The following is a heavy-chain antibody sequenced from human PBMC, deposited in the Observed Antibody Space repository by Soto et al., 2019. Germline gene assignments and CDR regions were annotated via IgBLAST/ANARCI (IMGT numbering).Heavy chain of an antibody. CDR3: ATRQISPPTRGAASARGGMDV. V-gene: IGHV3-33*01. Sequence: QVQLVESGGGVVQPGRSLRLACAASGFIFNNYGMHWVRQAPGKGLEWVAVIWNDGNGYYYANSVKGRFTISRDNSKNTVYLQMSSLRAEDTAVYYCATRQISPPTRGAASARGGMDVWGQGTTVTVSS. CDR2: IWNDGNGY. J-gene: IGHJ6*02. CDR1: GFIFNNYG. D-gene: IGHD6-13*01.